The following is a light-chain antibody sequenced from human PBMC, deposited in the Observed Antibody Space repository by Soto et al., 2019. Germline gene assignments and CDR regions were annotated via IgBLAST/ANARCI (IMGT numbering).Light chain of an antibody. J-gene: IGKJ1*01. Sequence: EIVLTQSPGTLSLSPGERATLSCRASQSVSSSYLAWYQQKPGQAPRLLIYGASSRATGIPDRFSGSGSGTDFTLTISRLEPEDFAVYYCQQYGSSFSTFGQGNKVEIK. CDR2: GAS. CDR1: QSVSSSY. CDR3: QQYGSSFST. V-gene: IGKV3-20*01.